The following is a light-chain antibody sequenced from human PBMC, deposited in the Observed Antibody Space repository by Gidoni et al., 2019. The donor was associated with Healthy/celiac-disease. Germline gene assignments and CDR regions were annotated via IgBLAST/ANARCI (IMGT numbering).Light chain of an antibody. CDR3: QAWDSSTAYVV. CDR1: NLGDKY. CDR2: QDS. J-gene: IGLJ2*01. V-gene: IGLV3-1*01. Sequence: SYELTQPPSVSVSPGQTASITCSGDNLGDKYACWYQQKPGQSPVLVIYQDSKRPSGIPERFSGSNSGSTATLTISGTQALDEADYYCQAWDSSTAYVVFGGGTKLTVL.